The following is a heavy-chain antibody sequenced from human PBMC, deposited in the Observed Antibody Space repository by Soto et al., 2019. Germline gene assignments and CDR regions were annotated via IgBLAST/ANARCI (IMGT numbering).Heavy chain of an antibody. J-gene: IGHJ2*01. CDR3: ARSPSRGIWYFDL. CDR1: GGSISSYY. CDR2: IYYSGST. V-gene: IGHV4-59*01. D-gene: IGHD3-16*01. Sequence: SETLSLTCTFSGGSISSYYWSWIRQPPGKGLEWIGYIYYSGSTNYNPSLKSRARIPVDTSKNQFSLELTSVTAADTAVYYCARSPSRGIWYFDLWGRGALVTVSS.